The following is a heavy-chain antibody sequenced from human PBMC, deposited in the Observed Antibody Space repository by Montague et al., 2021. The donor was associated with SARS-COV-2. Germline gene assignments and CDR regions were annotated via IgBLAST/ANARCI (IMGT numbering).Heavy chain of an antibody. J-gene: IGHJ6*02. CDR1: GFTFSSYA. D-gene: IGHD6-13*01. CDR2: ISYDGSNK. Sequence: SLRLSCAASGFTFSSYAMHWVRQAPGKGLELVAVISYDGSNKYYADSVKGRFTISRDNSKNTLYLQMNSLRAEDTAVYYCARGSIAAAGVPSYYGMDVWGQGTTVTVSS. V-gene: IGHV3-30-3*01. CDR3: ARGSIAAAGVPSYYGMDV.